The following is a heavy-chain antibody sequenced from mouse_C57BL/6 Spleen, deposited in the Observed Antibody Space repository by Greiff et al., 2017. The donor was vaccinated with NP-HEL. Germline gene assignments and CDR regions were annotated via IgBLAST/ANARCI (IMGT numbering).Heavy chain of an antibody. J-gene: IGHJ4*01. CDR3: ARGDNGYYVDAMDY. D-gene: IGHD2-3*01. CDR2: ISSGSSTI. Sequence: VKLEESGGGLVKPGGSLKLSCAASGFTFSDYGMHWVRQAPEKGLEWVAYISSGSSTIYYADTVKGRFTISRDNAKNTLFLQMTSLRSEDTAMYYCARGDNGYYVDAMDYWGQGTSVTVSS. CDR1: GFTFSDYG. V-gene: IGHV5-17*01.